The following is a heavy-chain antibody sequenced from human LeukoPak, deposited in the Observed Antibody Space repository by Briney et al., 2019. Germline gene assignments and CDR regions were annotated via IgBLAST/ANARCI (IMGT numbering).Heavy chain of an antibody. V-gene: IGHV3-23*01. J-gene: IGHJ5*02. D-gene: IGHD4-17*01. Sequence: GGSLRLSCAASGFTFSRYAMNWVRQPPGKGLEWVSGISGGGDITYYADSVKGRFTISRDNSKNTLYLQMNSLRAEDTAVYYCARLYGTYPGWFDPWGQGTLVTVSS. CDR2: ISGGGDIT. CDR1: GFTFSRYA. CDR3: ARLYGTYPGWFDP.